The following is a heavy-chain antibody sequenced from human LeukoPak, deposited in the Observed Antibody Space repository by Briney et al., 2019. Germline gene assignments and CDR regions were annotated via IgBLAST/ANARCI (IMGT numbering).Heavy chain of an antibody. V-gene: IGHV3-20*04. CDR2: LNWNGGST. CDR3: ARDQCFGVGYYYMDV. CDR1: GFTFDDYG. Sequence: GGSLRLSCAASGFTFDDYGMSWVRQAPGKGLEWVPGLNWNGGSTGYADSVKGRFTISRDNAENSLYLQMNSLRAEDTALYYCARDQCFGVGYYYMDVWGKGTTVTVSS. D-gene: IGHD3-3*01. J-gene: IGHJ6*03.